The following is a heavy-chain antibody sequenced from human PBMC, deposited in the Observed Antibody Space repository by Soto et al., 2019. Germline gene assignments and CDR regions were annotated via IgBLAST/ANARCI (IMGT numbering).Heavy chain of an antibody. CDR3: AKGLRGSSVWCHHDY. CDR2: ISYDGSNE. V-gene: IGHV3-30*18. Sequence: QVQLVESGGGVVQPGRSLRLSCAASGFTFSSYGMHWVRQAPGKGLEWVAVISYDGSNEYYADSVQGRFTISRDNSKNTLFLQMNSLRAEDTAVYYCAKGLRGSSVWCHHDYWGLGSLVTVSS. CDR1: GFTFSSYG. J-gene: IGHJ4*02. D-gene: IGHD6-19*01.